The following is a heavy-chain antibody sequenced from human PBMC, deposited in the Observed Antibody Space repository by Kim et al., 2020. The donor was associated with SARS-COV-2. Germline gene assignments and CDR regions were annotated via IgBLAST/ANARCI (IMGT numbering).Heavy chain of an antibody. J-gene: IGHJ4*02. CDR3: ARVEWGSGSYDYYFDY. V-gene: IGHV1-46*01. Sequence: KFQGRVTMTRDTSTSTVYTELSSLGSEDTAVYYCARVEWGSGSYDYYFDYWGQGTLVTVSS. D-gene: IGHD3-10*01.